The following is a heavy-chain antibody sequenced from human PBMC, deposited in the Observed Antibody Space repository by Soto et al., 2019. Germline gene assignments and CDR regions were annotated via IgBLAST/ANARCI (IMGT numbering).Heavy chain of an antibody. V-gene: IGHV3-48*02. Sequence: GGSLRLSCAASGFAFSSYSMNWVRQAPGRGLEWISYIGSSGGSIIYADSVKGRFTISRDNAKNSLYLQMNSLRDEDTAVYFCARDRVELVQSPAPFDYWGQGTLVTVSS. J-gene: IGHJ4*02. CDR1: GFAFSSYS. CDR2: IGSSGGSI. D-gene: IGHD1-1*01. CDR3: ARDRVELVQSPAPFDY.